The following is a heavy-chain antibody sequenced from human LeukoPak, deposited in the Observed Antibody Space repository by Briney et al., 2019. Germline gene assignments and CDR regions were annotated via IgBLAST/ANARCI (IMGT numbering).Heavy chain of an antibody. J-gene: IGHJ4*02. Sequence: ASVKVSCKASGYTFTSYGISWVRQAPGQGLEWMGGIIPIFGTANYAQKFQGRVTITTDESTSTAYMELSSLRSEDTAVYYCASFVVTTSPSTFDYWGQGTLVTVSS. CDR1: GYTFTSYG. D-gene: IGHD4-11*01. CDR3: ASFVVTTSPSTFDY. V-gene: IGHV1-69*05. CDR2: IIPIFGTA.